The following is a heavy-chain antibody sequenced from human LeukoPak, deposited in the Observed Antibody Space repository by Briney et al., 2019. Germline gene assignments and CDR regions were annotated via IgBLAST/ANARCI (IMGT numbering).Heavy chain of an antibody. CDR3: ARVYDFWPNYGSPFNL. V-gene: IGHV3-11*01. D-gene: IGHD3-3*01. CDR2: ISNSGRTM. Sequence: KAGGSLRLSCAASGFTFSDYYMSWIRQAPGKGLEWLSYISNSGRTMYYADSVKGRVTVSRDNAKNSLSLQMNSLRVEDTAVYYCARVYDFWPNYGSPFNLWGRGTLVTVSS. CDR1: GFTFSDYY. J-gene: IGHJ2*01.